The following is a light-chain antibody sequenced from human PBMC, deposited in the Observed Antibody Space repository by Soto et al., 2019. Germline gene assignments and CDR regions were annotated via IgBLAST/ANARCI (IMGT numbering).Light chain of an antibody. CDR2: DVT. CDR1: SSDVGGYNY. Sequence: QSALTQPASVSGSPGQSITISCTGTSSDVGGYNYVSWYQQHPGKVPKLMIYDVTNRPSGVSNRFSGSKSGNTASLTISGLQAEDESDYYCTSYTSSSTEVFVTGTKLTVL. V-gene: IGLV2-14*01. J-gene: IGLJ1*01. CDR3: TSYTSSSTEV.